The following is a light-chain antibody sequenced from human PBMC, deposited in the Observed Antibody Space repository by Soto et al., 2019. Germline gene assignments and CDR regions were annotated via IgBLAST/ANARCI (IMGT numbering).Light chain of an antibody. CDR2: AAS. CDR3: QKYNSAPL. V-gene: IGKV1-27*01. J-gene: IGKJ3*01. Sequence: DIQMTQSPSSLSASVGDRVTITCRASQGISNYLAWYQQKPGKVPKLLIYAASTLQSGVPSRFSGSGSGTDFTLTISSLQPEDVATYYRQKYNSAPLFGPGTKVDIK. CDR1: QGISNY.